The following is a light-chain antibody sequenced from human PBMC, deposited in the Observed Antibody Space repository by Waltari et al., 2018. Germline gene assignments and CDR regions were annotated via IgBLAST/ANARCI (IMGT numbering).Light chain of an antibody. CDR2: DVN. CDR3: SSYTSSRAIFV. J-gene: IGLJ1*01. V-gene: IGLV2-14*01. CDR1: GSDVGGYDY. Sequence: QSALTQPASLSGSPGQSITISCTGTGSDVGGYDYVSLYQRHPGKVPKVMIYDVNKRPSGVSDRFSGSKSGYTASLTISGLQAQDEADYYCSSYTSSRAIFVFGIGTKVTVL.